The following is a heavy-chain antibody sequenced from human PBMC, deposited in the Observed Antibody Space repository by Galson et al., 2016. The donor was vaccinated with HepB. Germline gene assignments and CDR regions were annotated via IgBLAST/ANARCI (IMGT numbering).Heavy chain of an antibody. D-gene: IGHD2-2*03. CDR3: VRGPYHRRGYSPFGFDS. CDR1: GFTLSSYG. CDR2: ISYDGSKE. Sequence: SLRLSCAAPGFTLSSYGMHWVRQAPGKGLEWEAVISYDGSKERYADSVKGRFTISRDNSQKPLYLQMNRLRAEDTAVYYCVRGPYHRRGYSPFGFDSWGQGTLVTVSS. V-gene: IGHV3-30*03. J-gene: IGHJ4*02.